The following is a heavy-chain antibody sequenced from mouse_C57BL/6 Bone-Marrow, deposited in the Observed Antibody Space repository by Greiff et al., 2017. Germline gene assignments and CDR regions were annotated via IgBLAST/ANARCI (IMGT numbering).Heavy chain of an antibody. CDR3: ARRSPYYFDY. CDR1: GYTFTDYY. J-gene: IGHJ2*01. CDR2: INPYNGGT. Sequence: DVQLQESGPVLVKPGASVKMSCKASGYTFTDYYMNWVKQSHGKSLEWIGVINPYNGGTSYNQKFKGKATLTVDKSSSTAYMELNSLTSEDSAVYYCARRSPYYFDYWGQGTTLTVSS. V-gene: IGHV1-19*01.